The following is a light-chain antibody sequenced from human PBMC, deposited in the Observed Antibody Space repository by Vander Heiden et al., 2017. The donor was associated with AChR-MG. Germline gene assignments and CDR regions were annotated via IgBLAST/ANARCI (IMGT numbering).Light chain of an antibody. CDR1: NSNIGSKY. CDR3: AAWDDSLYGHV. CDR2: RNN. J-gene: IGLJ1*01. V-gene: IGLV1-47*01. Sequence: QSVLTQPPSASGTPGQSVTIPCSGSNSNIGSKYVYWYQQLPGTAPKLLLYRNNQRPSGVPDRFSGSKSGTSASLAISGLRSEDEADYYCAAWDDSLYGHVFGTGTKVTVL.